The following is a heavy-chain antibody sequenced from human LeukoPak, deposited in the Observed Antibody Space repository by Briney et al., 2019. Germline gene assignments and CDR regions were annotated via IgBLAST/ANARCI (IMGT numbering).Heavy chain of an antibody. CDR3: ARHGWHAWYFDL. CDR2: INQRRNT. J-gene: IGHJ2*01. CDR1: GESFSGYS. Sequence: PSETLSLTCVVYGESFSGYSWGWIRQPPGKGLEWIGEINQRRNTNYNPSLKSRVTISIDTSKNQFSLKLSSVTAADTAVYYCARHGWHAWYFDLWGRGTLVTVSS. D-gene: IGHD6-19*01. V-gene: IGHV4-34*01.